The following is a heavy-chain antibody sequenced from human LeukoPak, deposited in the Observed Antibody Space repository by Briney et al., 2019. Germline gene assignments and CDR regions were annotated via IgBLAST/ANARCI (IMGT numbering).Heavy chain of an antibody. V-gene: IGHV3-9*01. CDR3: AKDLARPTSPRVYGLDF. D-gene: IGHD3-10*01. CDR2: INGRSDFG. Sequence: PLGSLRLSCAVSGFTFWDYAIRWVRHVPGKGLEWVWGINGRSDFGAYADCLSGRFTISTDNPNNYVYLQMGSLGPEDTALYYCAKDLARPTSPRVYGLDFWGQGTVVTVSS. J-gene: IGHJ3*01. CDR1: GFTFWDYA.